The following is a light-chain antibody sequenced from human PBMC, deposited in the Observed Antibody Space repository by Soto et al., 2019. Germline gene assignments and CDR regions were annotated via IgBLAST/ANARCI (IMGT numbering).Light chain of an antibody. Sequence: DLQLTQSPSFLSASIGDRVTITCRASQGIGNYFAWYQQKPGIAPKLLIHAASTLQSGVPSRFSGSGSGTEFTLTISSLQPEDFTTYYCQQLNSYPLTFGGGTKVEIK. CDR2: AAS. V-gene: IGKV1-9*01. CDR1: QGIGNY. J-gene: IGKJ4*01. CDR3: QQLNSYPLT.